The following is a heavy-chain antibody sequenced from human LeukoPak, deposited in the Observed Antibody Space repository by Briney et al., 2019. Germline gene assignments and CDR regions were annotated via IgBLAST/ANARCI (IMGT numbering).Heavy chain of an antibody. CDR1: GFTFSDHH. D-gene: IGHD4-17*01. Sequence: GGSLRLSCAVSGFTFSDHHMDWVRQAPGKGLEWVGRIRNKANTYTTEYAASVKGRFIVSRDDSKNSLYLQLNSLRAEDTAVYYCAKDHYGDYLIDYWGQGTLVTVSS. CDR2: IRNKANTYTT. V-gene: IGHV3-72*01. CDR3: AKDHYGDYLIDY. J-gene: IGHJ4*02.